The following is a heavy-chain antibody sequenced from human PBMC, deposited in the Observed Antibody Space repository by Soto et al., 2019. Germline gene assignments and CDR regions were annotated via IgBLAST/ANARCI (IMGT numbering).Heavy chain of an antibody. Sequence: QVQLQESGPGLVKPSEALSLTCTVSGGSVSSGSYYWSWIRQPPGKGLEWIGYIYYSGSTNYNPSLKSRVTISVDTSKNQFSLKLSSVTAADTAVYYCARGGGIDPFDYWGQGTLVTVSS. V-gene: IGHV4-61*01. CDR3: ARGGGIDPFDY. J-gene: IGHJ4*02. CDR2: IYYSGST. D-gene: IGHD3-16*01. CDR1: GGSVSSGSYY.